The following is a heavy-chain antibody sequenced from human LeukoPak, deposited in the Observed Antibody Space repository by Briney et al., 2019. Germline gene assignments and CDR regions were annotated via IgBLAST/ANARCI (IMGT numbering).Heavy chain of an antibody. J-gene: IGHJ4*02. Sequence: PGGSLRLSCAASGFTFSGYSMNWVRQAPGKGLEWVSYISSSSSTIYYAHSVKGRFTLSRDNAKNSLYLQMNILRAEHTAVYYCARVGSTVVTRIAYCGQGTLVTASS. CDR2: ISSSSSTI. D-gene: IGHD4-23*01. V-gene: IGHV3-48*01. CDR1: GFTFSGYS. CDR3: ARVGSTVVTRIAY.